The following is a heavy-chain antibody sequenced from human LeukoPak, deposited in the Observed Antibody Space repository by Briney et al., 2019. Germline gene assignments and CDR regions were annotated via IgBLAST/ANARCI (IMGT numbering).Heavy chain of an antibody. CDR2: IHHSGTT. D-gene: IGHD4-17*01. CDR3: ARPFKDTTVTSGFDY. CDR1: GYSISSGFF. V-gene: IGHV4-38-2*01. Sequence: PSETLSLTCAVSGYSISSGFFWGLVRQPPREGLEWVGSIHHSGTTYYNPSLKSRVAISVDTSKNQFSLNLSSVTAADTAVYYCARPFKDTTVTSGFDYWGQGTLVTVSS. J-gene: IGHJ4*02.